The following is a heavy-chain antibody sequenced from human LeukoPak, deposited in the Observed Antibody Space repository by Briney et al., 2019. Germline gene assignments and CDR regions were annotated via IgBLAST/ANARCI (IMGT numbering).Heavy chain of an antibody. D-gene: IGHD6-6*01. J-gene: IGHJ4*02. V-gene: IGHV1-2*02. CDR3: ARDMRIAARMGGY. CDR2: VNPNSGGT. Sequence: ASVKVSCKASGYTFTGYYMHWVRQAPGQGLEWMGWVNPNSGGTNYAQKFQGRVTMTRDTSISTAYMELSRLRSDDTAVYYCARDMRIAARMGGYWGQGTLVTVSS. CDR1: GYTFTGYY.